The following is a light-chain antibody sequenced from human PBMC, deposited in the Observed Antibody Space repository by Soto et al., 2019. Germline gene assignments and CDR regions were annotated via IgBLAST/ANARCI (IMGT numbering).Light chain of an antibody. CDR2: DAS. CDR1: QSISSW. V-gene: IGKV1-39*01. J-gene: IGKJ1*01. CDR3: QQSYSTTWT. Sequence: DIRMTQSPSSRSSSLGDRLTITCRASQSISSWVAWYQQKPGKPPKLLIYDASSLESGVPSRFSVSGSATDFTLTISSLKTEDFATYYCQQSYSTTWTFGQGTKVDIK.